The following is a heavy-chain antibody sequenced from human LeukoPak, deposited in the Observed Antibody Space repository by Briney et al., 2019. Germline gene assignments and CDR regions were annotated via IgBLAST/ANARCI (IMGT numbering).Heavy chain of an antibody. J-gene: IGHJ3*02. V-gene: IGHV4-31*03. Sequence: SETLSLTCTVSGGSISSGGYYWSWIRQHPGKGLEWIGYIYYSGSTYYNPSLKSRVTISVDKSKNQFSLKLSSVTAADTAVYYCARASWARAFDIWGQGTMVTVSS. CDR1: GGSISSGGYY. CDR2: IYYSGST. CDR3: ARASWARAFDI. D-gene: IGHD3-16*01.